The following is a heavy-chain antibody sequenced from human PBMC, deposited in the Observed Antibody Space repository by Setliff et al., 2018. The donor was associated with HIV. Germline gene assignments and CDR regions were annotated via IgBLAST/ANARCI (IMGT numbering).Heavy chain of an antibody. CDR3: ATDLGSHALDP. CDR2: FNPDSGGT. Sequence: GASVKVSCKASGYTFTDYYIHWVRQAPGQGLEWMGWFNPDSGGTNYAQKFQGRVTMTRDTSLNTDYMEVRSLRSDDTAVYYCATDLGSHALDPWGQGTLVTVSS. V-gene: IGHV1-2*02. D-gene: IGHD6-13*01. CDR1: GYTFTDYY. J-gene: IGHJ5*02.